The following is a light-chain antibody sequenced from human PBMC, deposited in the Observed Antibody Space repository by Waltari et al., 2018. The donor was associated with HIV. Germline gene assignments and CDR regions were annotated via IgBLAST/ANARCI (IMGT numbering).Light chain of an antibody. V-gene: IGLV2-14*03. Sequence: QSALTQPASVSESPGQSITISCTGTHSDIGAYNFVSWYQQHPDKAPQLMIYDVSRRPSGISKRFSGSKSGNTASLTISRLQAEDEADYYCSSYTGANTLVFGTGTKVTVL. CDR1: HSDIGAYNF. J-gene: IGLJ1*01. CDR3: SSYTGANTLV. CDR2: DVS.